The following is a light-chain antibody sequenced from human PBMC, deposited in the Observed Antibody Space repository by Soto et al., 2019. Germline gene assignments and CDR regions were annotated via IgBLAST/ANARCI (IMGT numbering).Light chain of an antibody. J-gene: IGLJ1*01. CDR3: SSYAGSNIGV. Sequence: QSALTQPPSASGYPGQSVTISCTGTSSDVGGYNYVSWYQQHPGKAPKLMIYDVSERPAGVPARFSGSKSGNTASLTVSGLQAEDEADYFCSSYAGSNIGVFGTGTKVTVL. CDR2: DVS. CDR1: SSDVGGYNY. V-gene: IGLV2-8*01.